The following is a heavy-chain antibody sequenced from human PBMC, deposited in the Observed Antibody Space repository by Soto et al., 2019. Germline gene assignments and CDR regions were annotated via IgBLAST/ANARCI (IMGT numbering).Heavy chain of an antibody. CDR1: GYTFTGYY. J-gene: IGHJ6*02. CDR2: INPNSGGT. Sequence: RASVKVSCKASGYTFTGYYMHWVRQAPGQGLEWMGWINPNSGGTNYAQKFQGRVTMTRDTSISTAYMELSRLRSDDTAVYYCASGKVATIYYYYYGMDVWGQGTTVTVSS. CDR3: ASGKVATIYYYYYGMDV. V-gene: IGHV1-2*02. D-gene: IGHD5-12*01.